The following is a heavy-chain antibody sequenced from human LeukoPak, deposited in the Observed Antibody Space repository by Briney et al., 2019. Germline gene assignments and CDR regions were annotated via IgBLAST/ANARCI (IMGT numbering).Heavy chain of an antibody. V-gene: IGHV3-74*01. CDR3: DSVHRSGGDS. CDR1: GFIFRTYW. D-gene: IGHD2-8*01. Sequence: GGSLRLSCAASGFIFRTYWMHWVRQVPGKGLMWVSRINPDGTTTTYADSVKGRFTISRDNAKKTVYLQMNSLRAEDTPNCICDSVHRSGGDSWGQGALVTVSP. CDR2: INPDGTTT. J-gene: IGHJ4*02.